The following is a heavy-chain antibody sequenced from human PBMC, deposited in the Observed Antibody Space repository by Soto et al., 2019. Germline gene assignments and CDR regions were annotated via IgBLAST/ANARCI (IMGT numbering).Heavy chain of an antibody. D-gene: IGHD2-15*01. CDR3: AREYCSGGSCYGTDY. Sequence: GASVKVSCKDSGYTFTTYGISWVRQAPGQGLEWMGWISAYNDNTKYVQNLQGRVTMTTDTSTSTVYMELRSLRSDDTAVYYCAREYCSGGSCYGTDYWGQGTLVTVSS. CDR2: ISAYNDNT. V-gene: IGHV1-18*01. CDR1: GYTFTTYG. J-gene: IGHJ4*02.